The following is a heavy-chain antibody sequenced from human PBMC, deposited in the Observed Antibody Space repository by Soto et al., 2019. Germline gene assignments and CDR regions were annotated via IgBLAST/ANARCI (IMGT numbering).Heavy chain of an antibody. CDR3: ARVFGGYYDFWSGYRFDP. Sequence: LSLTCTVSGGSISSGDYYWSWIRQPPGKGLEWIGYIYYSGSTYYNPSLKSRVTISVDTSKNQFSLKLSSVTAADTAVYYCARVFGGYYDFWSGYRFDPWGQGTLVTVSS. J-gene: IGHJ5*02. D-gene: IGHD3-3*01. V-gene: IGHV4-30-4*01. CDR1: GGSISSGDYY. CDR2: IYYSGST.